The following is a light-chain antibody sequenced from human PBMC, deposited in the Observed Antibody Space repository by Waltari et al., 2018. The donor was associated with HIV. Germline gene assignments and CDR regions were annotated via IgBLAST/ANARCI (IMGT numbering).Light chain of an antibody. Sequence: DIVMTQSPLSLPVSPGEPASISCRSSQRPLHSNGYNYLDCYLQKPAQSPQLLINLGSNRASGVPDRFSGIGSGTDFTLKISRVEAEDVGVYYCMQALQTPGTFGHATKLEI. CDR2: LGS. J-gene: IGKJ2*01. CDR3: MQALQTPGT. CDR1: QRPLHSNGYNY. V-gene: IGKV2-28*01.